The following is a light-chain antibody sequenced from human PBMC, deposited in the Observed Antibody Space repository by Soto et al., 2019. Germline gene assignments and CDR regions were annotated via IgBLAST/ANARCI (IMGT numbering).Light chain of an antibody. Sequence: EIVMTQSPATLSVSPGERATLSCRASQSVSSNLAWYQQKPGLAPRLLIYSASTRATGIPARFSGSGSGTEFTLTISSLQSEDFAVYYCQQYNNWPQTFGQGTKVEIK. CDR1: QSVSSN. CDR2: SAS. CDR3: QQYNNWPQT. J-gene: IGKJ1*01. V-gene: IGKV3-15*01.